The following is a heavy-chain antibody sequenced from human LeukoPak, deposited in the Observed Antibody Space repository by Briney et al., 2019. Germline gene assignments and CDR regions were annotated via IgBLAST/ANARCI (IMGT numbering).Heavy chain of an antibody. Sequence: ASVTVSCKASGYTFSGYYLHWLRQAPGQGPEWMGWINPNNGDTNYEDKFRGRVTMTRDTSFSTVYMELSRLTYDDTAVYFCARSLGSSFSFYFDSWGQGTLVTVSS. CDR1: GYTFSGYY. CDR2: INPNNGDT. CDR3: ARSLGSSFSFYFDS. D-gene: IGHD6-13*01. J-gene: IGHJ4*02. V-gene: IGHV1-2*07.